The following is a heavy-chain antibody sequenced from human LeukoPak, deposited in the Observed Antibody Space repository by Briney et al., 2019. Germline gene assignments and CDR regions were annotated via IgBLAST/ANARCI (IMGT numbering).Heavy chain of an antibody. CDR3: SRGLDSGYAGFDL. CDR1: GGSITTTNW. CDR2: VSLEGVR. Sequence: SETLSLTCGVFGGSITTTNWWSWVRQFPGQGLQWIGEVSLEGVRNYNPSLTSRVTMSLDRAKNLLSLNLNSVTAADTAVYYCSRGLDSGYAGFDLWGRGTLVTVSS. D-gene: IGHD5-12*01. V-gene: IGHV4-4*02. J-gene: IGHJ2*01.